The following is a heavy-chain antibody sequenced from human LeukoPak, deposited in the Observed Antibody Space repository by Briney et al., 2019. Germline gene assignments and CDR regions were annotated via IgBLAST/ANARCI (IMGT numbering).Heavy chain of an antibody. CDR1: GHIFTNHW. Sequence: GESLKISCKGSGHIFTNHWIGWVRQMPGKGLEWMGIIYPEDSDTRYSPSFRGRVTISVDKSENTAYLQWSSLKASDTAIYYCMRHVSAGVRTSWCDYWGQGFLVTVSS. J-gene: IGHJ4*02. CDR2: IYPEDSDT. CDR3: MRHVSAGVRTSWCDY. V-gene: IGHV5-51*01. D-gene: IGHD2-2*01.